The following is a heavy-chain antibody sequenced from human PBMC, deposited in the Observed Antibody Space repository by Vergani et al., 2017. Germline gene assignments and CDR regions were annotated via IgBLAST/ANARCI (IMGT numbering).Heavy chain of an antibody. J-gene: IGHJ4*02. V-gene: IGHV3-30*02. CDR2: IGYDGGNK. D-gene: IGHD4-17*01. CDR3: AKDGRENSDYGYFDY. CDR1: GFSFNTHG. Sequence: QVHLVESGGGGVQPGRSLRLYCATSGFSFNTHGAHWVRQAPGKGLEWVAFIGYDGGNKYNVDSVKGRFTISRDTSKKTLSLQMRSLRADDTAVYYCAKDGRENSDYGYFDYRGQGTLVTVSS.